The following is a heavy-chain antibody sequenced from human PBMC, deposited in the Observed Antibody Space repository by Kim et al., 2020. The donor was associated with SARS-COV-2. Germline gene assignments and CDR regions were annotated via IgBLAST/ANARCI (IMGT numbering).Heavy chain of an antibody. CDR2: ISYDGSNK. J-gene: IGHJ6*02. D-gene: IGHD3-16*01. CDR1: GFTFSSYG. CDR3: ARDQVGGESYYYYGMDV. Sequence: SLRLSCAASGFTFSSYGMHWVRQAPGKGLEWVAVISYDGSNKYYADSVKGRFTISRDNSKNTLYLQMNSLRAEDTAVYYCARDQVGGESYYYYGMDVWGQGTTVTVSS. V-gene: IGHV3-33*05.